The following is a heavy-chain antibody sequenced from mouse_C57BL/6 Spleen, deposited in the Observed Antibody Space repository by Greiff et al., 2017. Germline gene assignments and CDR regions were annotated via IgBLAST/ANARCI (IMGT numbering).Heavy chain of an antibody. V-gene: IGHV5-12*01. Sequence: EVMLVESGGGLVQPGGSLKLSCAASGFTFSDYYMYWVRQTPEKRLEWVAYISNGGGSTYYPDTVKGRFTISRDNAKNTLYLQMSRLKSEDTAMYYCARDYDVDYAMDYWGQGTSVTVSS. CDR1: GFTFSDYY. D-gene: IGHD2-4*01. J-gene: IGHJ4*01. CDR2: ISNGGGST. CDR3: ARDYDVDYAMDY.